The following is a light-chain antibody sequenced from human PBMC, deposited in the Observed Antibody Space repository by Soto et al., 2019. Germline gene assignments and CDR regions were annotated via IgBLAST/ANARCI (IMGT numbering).Light chain of an antibody. J-gene: IGLJ1*01. CDR2: GNI. Sequence: QSVLTQPPSVSWAPGERFTISCTGSISNIGAGYDVHWYQQRPGTAPKLLIFGNINRPSGVPDRFSGYKSGTSASLATTGLQAEDEGDYYCQSYDSTLSARYVFGTGTKVTVL. CDR1: ISNIGAGYD. V-gene: IGLV1-40*01. CDR3: QSYDSTLSARYV.